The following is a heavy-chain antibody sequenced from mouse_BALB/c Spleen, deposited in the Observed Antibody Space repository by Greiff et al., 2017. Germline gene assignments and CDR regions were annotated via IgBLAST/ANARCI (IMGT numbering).Heavy chain of an antibody. J-gene: IGHJ2*01. CDR1: VYTFTSYY. Sequence: QVQLQQSGPELVKPGASVRISCKASVYTFTSYYIHWVKQRPGQGLEWIGWIYPGNVNTKYNEKFKGKATLTADKSSSTAYMQLSSLTSEDSAVYFCARSESTMITRSHYFDYWGQGTTLTVSS. V-gene: IGHV1S56*01. CDR3: ARSESTMITRSHYFDY. CDR2: IYPGNVNT. D-gene: IGHD2-4*01.